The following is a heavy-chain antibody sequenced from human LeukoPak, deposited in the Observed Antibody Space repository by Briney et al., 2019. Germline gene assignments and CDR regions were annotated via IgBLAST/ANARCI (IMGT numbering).Heavy chain of an antibody. Sequence: SETLSLTCAVYGGSFSGYYWSWIRQPPGKGLEWIGEINHSGSTNYNPSLKSRVTISVDTSKNQFSLELSSVTAADTAVYYCARSPGYSGYVFYFDYWGQGTLVTVSS. CDR3: ARSPGYSGYVFYFDY. V-gene: IGHV4-34*01. CDR1: GGSFSGYY. D-gene: IGHD5-12*01. J-gene: IGHJ4*02. CDR2: INHSGST.